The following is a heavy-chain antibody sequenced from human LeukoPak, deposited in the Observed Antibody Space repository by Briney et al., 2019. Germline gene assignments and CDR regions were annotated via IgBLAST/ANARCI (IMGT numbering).Heavy chain of an antibody. D-gene: IGHD5-18*01. V-gene: IGHV3-21*01. CDR3: ARDPGYSYALDY. J-gene: IGHJ4*02. Sequence: KAGGSLRLSCAASGFTFSSYSMNWVRQAPGKGLEWVSSISSSSSYIYYADSVKGRFTISRDNAKNSLYLQMNSLRAEDTAVYYCARDPGYSYALDYWGRGTLVTVSS. CDR1: GFTFSSYS. CDR2: ISSSSSYI.